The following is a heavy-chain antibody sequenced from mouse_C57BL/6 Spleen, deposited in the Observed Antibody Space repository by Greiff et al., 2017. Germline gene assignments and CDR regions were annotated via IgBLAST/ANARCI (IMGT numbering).Heavy chain of an antibody. D-gene: IGHD2-4*01. CDR1: GYAFSSYW. Sequence: VQLQQSGAELVKPGASVKISCKASGYAFSSYWMTWVKQRPGKGLEWIGQIYPGDGDTNYNGKFKGKATLTADKSSSTAYMQLSSLTSEDSAVYFCARGDYEYDRAWFAYWGQGTLVTVSA. V-gene: IGHV1-80*01. J-gene: IGHJ3*01. CDR2: IYPGDGDT. CDR3: ARGDYEYDRAWFAY.